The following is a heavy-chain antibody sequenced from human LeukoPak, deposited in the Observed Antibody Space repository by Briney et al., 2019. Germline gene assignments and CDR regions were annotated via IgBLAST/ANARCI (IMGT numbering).Heavy chain of an antibody. Sequence: GGSLRLSCAASGFTFSSYGMHWVRQAPGKGLEWVTFILYDGSNEYYADSVKGRFTISRDNSKNTLYLQMNSLRAEDTAVYYCAKLTNSWFDPWGQGTLVAVSS. CDR3: AKLTNSWFDP. CDR1: GFTFSSYG. J-gene: IGHJ5*02. V-gene: IGHV3-30*02. CDR2: ILYDGSNE. D-gene: IGHD2-2*01.